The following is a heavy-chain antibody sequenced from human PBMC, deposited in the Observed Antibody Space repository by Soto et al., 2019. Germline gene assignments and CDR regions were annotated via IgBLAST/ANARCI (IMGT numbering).Heavy chain of an antibody. J-gene: IGHJ4*02. D-gene: IGHD3-3*01. CDR1: GGSFSGYY. CDR2: INHSGST. Sequence: SETLSLTCAVYGGSFSGYYWSWIRQPPGKGLEWIGEINHSGSTNYNPSLKSRVTISVDTSKNQFSLKLSSVTAADTAVYYCARGHLLRFLSRSWYPFDYWGQGPLVTVYS. V-gene: IGHV4-34*01. CDR3: ARGHLLRFLSRSWYPFDY.